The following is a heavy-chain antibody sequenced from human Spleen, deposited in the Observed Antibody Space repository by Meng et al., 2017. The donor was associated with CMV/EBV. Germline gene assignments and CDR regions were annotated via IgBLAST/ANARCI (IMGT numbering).Heavy chain of an antibody. CDR2: IYSAGGI. V-gene: IGHV3-53*05. CDR1: GFTVRTEY. J-gene: IGHJ6*02. Sequence: GGSLRLSCAVSGFTVRTEYMTWVRQAPGKGLEWVAVIYSAGGIYYAASVKGRFTISRDNSKNTLYLQMNSLRAEDTAVYYCAKDTYYYGMDVWGQGTTVTVSS. CDR3: AKDTYYYGMDV.